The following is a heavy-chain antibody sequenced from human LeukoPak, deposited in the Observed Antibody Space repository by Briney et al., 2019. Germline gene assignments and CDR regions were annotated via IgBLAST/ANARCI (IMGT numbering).Heavy chain of an antibody. Sequence: GGSLRLSCAASGFTFSSYAMHWVRQAPGKGLEWVAVISYDGSNKYYADSVKGRFTISRDNSKNTLYLQMNSLRPEDTAVYYCAKGWQQLDDWGQGTLVTVSS. CDR3: AKGWQQLDD. D-gene: IGHD6-13*01. CDR1: GFTFSSYA. V-gene: IGHV3-30-3*01. CDR2: ISYDGSNK. J-gene: IGHJ4*02.